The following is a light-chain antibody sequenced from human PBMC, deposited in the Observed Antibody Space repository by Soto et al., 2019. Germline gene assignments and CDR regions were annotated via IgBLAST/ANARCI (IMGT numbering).Light chain of an antibody. CDR1: QSIRNY. J-gene: IGKJ3*01. CDR3: QQSYSTPRT. V-gene: IGKV1-39*01. Sequence: DIQVPQSPSSLSASVGDRVTVTCRASQSIRNYLNWYQQKPGKAPKLLIYAASSLQSGVPSRFSGSGSGTDFTLTISSLQPEDFATYYCQQSYSTPRTFGPGTKVDIK. CDR2: AAS.